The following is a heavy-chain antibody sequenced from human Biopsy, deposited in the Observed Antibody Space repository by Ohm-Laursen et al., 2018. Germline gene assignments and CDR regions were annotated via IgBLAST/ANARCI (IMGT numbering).Heavy chain of an antibody. CDR1: GFSFSDYH. CDR2: ISGGGTI. CDR3: ARDTRWGPYSMDV. V-gene: IGHV3-11*01. J-gene: IGHJ6*02. D-gene: IGHD4-23*01. Sequence: SLRLSCAASGFSFSDYHMRWIRQAPGRGLERVSYISGGGTIYYGDSMKGRVTISRDNAKNSLYLQMHSLRAEDTAVYYCARDTRWGPYSMDVWGQGTTVTVSS.